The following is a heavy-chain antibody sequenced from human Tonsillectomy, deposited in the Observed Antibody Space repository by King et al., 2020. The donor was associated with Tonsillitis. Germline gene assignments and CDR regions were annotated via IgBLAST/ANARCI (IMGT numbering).Heavy chain of an antibody. CDR1: GFTFSSYS. J-gene: IGHJ4*02. V-gene: IGHV3-48*01. Sequence: VQLVESGGGLVQPGGSLRLSCAASGFTFSSYSMNWVLQAPGKGLEWGSYISSSSSTIYYADPVKGRFTISRDNAKNSLYLQMNSLRAEDTAVYYCARDVDYWGQGTLVTVSS. CDR3: ARDVDY. CDR2: ISSSSSTI.